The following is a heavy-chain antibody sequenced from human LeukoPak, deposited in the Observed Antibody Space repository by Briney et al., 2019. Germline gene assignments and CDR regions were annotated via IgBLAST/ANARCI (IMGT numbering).Heavy chain of an antibody. J-gene: IGHJ3*01. V-gene: IGHV4-39*07. CDR3: VRGDDFYNWNGGNAFDV. CDR2: IYYSGST. CDR1: GGSISISSDY. D-gene: IGHD1-1*01. Sequence: PSETLSLTCTVSGGSISISSDYWGWIRQPPGKGLEWIGSIYYSGSTIYNPSLKSRVSMSVDKSKNRFSLKLNSVTAADTAVYYCVRGDDFYNWNGGNAFDVWGHGTLVIVSS.